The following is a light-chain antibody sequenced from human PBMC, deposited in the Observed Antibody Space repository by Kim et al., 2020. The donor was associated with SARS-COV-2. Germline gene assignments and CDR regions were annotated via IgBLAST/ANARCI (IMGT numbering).Light chain of an antibody. CDR2: QDF. CDR1: KLEDKY. J-gene: IGLJ2*01. Sequence: SYELTQPPSVSVSPGQTASITCSGDKLEDKYTSWYQQRPGQSPVLLIYQDFKRPSGIPERFSASNSGNTATLIVRGTQTVDEADYYCQAWVSNTLVFAGGTQLTVL. CDR3: QAWVSNTLV. V-gene: IGLV3-1*01.